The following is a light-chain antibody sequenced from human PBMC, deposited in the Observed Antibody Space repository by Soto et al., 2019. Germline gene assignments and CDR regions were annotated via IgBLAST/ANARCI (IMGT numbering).Light chain of an antibody. Sequence: IQMTQSPSSLSASVVDRVTITCRARQSLSSRLTSYQQKPGEAPKLLIYETSSLHSGAPSRFSGSGSETDFTLTINSLQPEDFATYYGQQSFSPPYTFGQGTKLE. CDR1: QSLSSR. CDR2: ETS. CDR3: QQSFSPPYT. V-gene: IGKV1-39*01. J-gene: IGKJ2*01.